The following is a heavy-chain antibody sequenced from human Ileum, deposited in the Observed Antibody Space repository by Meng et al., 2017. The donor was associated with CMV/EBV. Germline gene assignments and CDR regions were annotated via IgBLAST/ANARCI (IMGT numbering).Heavy chain of an antibody. D-gene: IGHD2-15*01. CDR1: SVTSGSYY. Sequence: SVTSGSYYWGWIRQPPGKGLEWVGYMYDTGSTNSNPSLKSRVTISLDTPKKQLSLKLSSVTAADTAVYYCARATIGCTGGSCYSLDYWGQGTLVTVSS. J-gene: IGHJ4*02. V-gene: IGHV4-61*01. CDR2: MYDTGST. CDR3: ARATIGCTGGSCYSLDY.